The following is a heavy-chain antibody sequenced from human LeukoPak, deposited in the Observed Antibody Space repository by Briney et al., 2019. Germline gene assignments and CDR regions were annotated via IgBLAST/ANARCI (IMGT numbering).Heavy chain of an antibody. D-gene: IGHD2-2*01. V-gene: IGHV1-69*13. Sequence: ASVKVSCKASGGSFSNYAISWVRQAPGQGLEWMGGIIPIFGTPNYAQKLQGRVTITADESTTTAYMELSSLGSEDTAVYYCARDRPIVVVPAASGENYYYYYMDVWGKGTTVTVSS. J-gene: IGHJ6*03. CDR3: ARDRPIVVVPAASGENYYYYYMDV. CDR1: GGSFSNYA. CDR2: IIPIFGTP.